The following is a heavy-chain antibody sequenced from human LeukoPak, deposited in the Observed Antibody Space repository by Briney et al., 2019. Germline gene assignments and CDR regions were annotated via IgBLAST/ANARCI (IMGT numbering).Heavy chain of an antibody. V-gene: IGHV3-30-3*01. J-gene: IGHJ4*02. CDR2: ISYDGSNK. CDR3: ARSNYYGSGSYFVY. Sequence: GGSLRLSCAASGFTFSSYAMHWVRQAPGKGLEWVAVISYDGSNKYYADSVKGRFTISRDNSKNTLYLQMNSLRSEDTAVYYCARSNYYGSGSYFVYWGQGTLVTVSS. D-gene: IGHD3-10*01. CDR1: GFTFSSYA.